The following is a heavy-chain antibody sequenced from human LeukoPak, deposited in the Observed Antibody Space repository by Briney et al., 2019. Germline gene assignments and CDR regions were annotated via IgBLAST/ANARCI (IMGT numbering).Heavy chain of an antibody. D-gene: IGHD3-10*01. J-gene: IGHJ6*03. Sequence: GGSLRLSCAASGFMFSSYGMHWIRQALGKGLEWVAVIWHDGSKTYYVDSVKGRFTISRDDSKNTVYLQMNSLRAEDTAVYYCAKTYYSSSARVMDVWGKGTTVTVSS. CDR3: AKTYYSSSARVMDV. V-gene: IGHV3-33*06. CDR1: GFMFSSYG. CDR2: IWHDGSKT.